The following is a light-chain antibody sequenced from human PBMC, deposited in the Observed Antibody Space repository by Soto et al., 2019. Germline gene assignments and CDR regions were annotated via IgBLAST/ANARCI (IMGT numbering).Light chain of an antibody. CDR3: SSYTSSSTLV. CDR2: YVS. CDR1: SSDVGGYNY. J-gene: IGLJ2*01. Sequence: QSALTQPASVSGSPGQSITISCTGTSSDVGGYNYVSWYQQHPGKAPKLMIYYVSNRPSGVSNRFSGSKSGNTASLTISGLQAEDEADYYFSSYTSSSTLVFGGGTKLTVL. V-gene: IGLV2-14*01.